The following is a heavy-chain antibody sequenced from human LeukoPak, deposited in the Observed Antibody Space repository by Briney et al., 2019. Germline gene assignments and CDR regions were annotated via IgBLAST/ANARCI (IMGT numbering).Heavy chain of an antibody. CDR3: ARDWVYGGNSVD. J-gene: IGHJ4*02. Sequence: GGSLRLSCAASGFTVSSNYMSWVRQAPGKGLEWVSVVYSGGSTYYADSVKGRFTISRDNSKNTLYLQMNSLRAKDTAVYYCARDWVYGGNSVDWGQGTLVTVSS. D-gene: IGHD4-23*01. CDR2: VYSGGST. CDR1: GFTVSSNY. V-gene: IGHV3-53*01.